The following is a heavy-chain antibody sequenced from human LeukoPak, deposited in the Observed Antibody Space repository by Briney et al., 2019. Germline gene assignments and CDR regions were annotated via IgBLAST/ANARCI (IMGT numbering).Heavy chain of an antibody. V-gene: IGHV3-11*04. CDR1: GFTFSDYY. J-gene: IGHJ4*02. CDR2: ISSSGSTI. D-gene: IGHD3-10*01. Sequence: PGGSLRLSCAASGFTFSDYYMSWIRQAPGKGLEWVSYISSSGSTIYYADSVKGRFTISRDNAKNILYLQMNSPRVEDTALYYCTSDTFGKYDSWGQGTLATVSS. CDR3: TSDTFGKYDS.